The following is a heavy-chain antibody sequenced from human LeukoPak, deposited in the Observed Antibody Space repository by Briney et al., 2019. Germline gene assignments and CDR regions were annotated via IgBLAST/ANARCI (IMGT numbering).Heavy chain of an antibody. CDR1: GGSISSGGYS. Sequence: SQTLSLTCAVSGGSISSGGYSWSWIRQPPGKGLEWIGSIYYSGSTYYNPSLKSRVTISVDTSKNQFSLKLSSVTAADTAVYYCARNILWFGELLSYWGQGTLVTVSS. J-gene: IGHJ4*02. CDR3: ARNILWFGELLSY. CDR2: IYYSGST. V-gene: IGHV4-30-2*03. D-gene: IGHD3-10*01.